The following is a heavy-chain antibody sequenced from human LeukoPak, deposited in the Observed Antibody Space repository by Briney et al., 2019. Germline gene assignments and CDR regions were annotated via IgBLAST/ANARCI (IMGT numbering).Heavy chain of an antibody. V-gene: IGHV3-21*01. CDR2: ISSTSTYI. D-gene: IGHD3-10*01. CDR3: ARIMVRGVIPYGMDV. J-gene: IGHJ6*02. CDR1: GFTFSSYS. Sequence: KTGGSLRLSCAVFGFTFSSYSMNWVRQTPGKGLEWVSSISSTSTYIYYADSVKGRFTISRDNAKNSLYLQMNSLRAEDTAVYYCARIMVRGVIPYGMDVWGQGTTVTVSS.